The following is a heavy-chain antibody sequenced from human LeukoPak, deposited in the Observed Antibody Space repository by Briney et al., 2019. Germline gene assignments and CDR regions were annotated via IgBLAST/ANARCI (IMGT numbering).Heavy chain of an antibody. CDR3: ARLGRYCSSTSCLWYYYYYMDV. J-gene: IGHJ6*03. CDR2: INHSGST. V-gene: IGHV4-34*01. Sequence: SETLSLTCAVSGGSFSGYYWSWIRQPPGKGLEWIGEINHSGSTNYNPSLKSRVTISVDTSKNQFSLKLSSVTAADTAVYYCARLGRYCSSTSCLWYYYYYMDVWGKGTTVTVSS. CDR1: GGSFSGYY. D-gene: IGHD2-2*01.